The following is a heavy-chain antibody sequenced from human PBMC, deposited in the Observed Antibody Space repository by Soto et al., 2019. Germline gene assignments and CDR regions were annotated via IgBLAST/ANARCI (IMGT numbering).Heavy chain of an antibody. CDR3: ARLLPPPLVVDANLVVGYFDY. CDR1: GYSFTSYW. J-gene: IGHJ4*02. V-gene: IGHV5-51*01. D-gene: IGHD2-15*01. CDR2: IYPGDSDT. Sequence: GESLKISCKGSGYSFTSYWIGWVRQMPGKGLEWMGIIYPGDSDTRYSPSFQGQVTISADKSISTAYLQWSSLKASDTAMYYCARLLPPPLVVDANLVVGYFDYWGQGTLVTVSS.